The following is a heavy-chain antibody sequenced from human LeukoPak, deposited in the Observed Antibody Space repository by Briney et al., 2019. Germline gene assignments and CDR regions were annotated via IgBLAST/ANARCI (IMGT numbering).Heavy chain of an antibody. J-gene: IGHJ4*02. D-gene: IGHD2-2*01. CDR1: GFIFSDFS. CDR2: MSEDVNEI. Sequence: GGSLRLSCTVSGFIFSDFSMSWVRQAPGKGLEWVAKMSEDVNEIFYVDSVKGRFTISRDNAKKSLYLQLNSLRPEDSAVYYCARPRGCGSARCNNFDYWGQGTLVTVSS. V-gene: IGHV3-7*01. CDR3: ARPRGCGSARCNNFDY.